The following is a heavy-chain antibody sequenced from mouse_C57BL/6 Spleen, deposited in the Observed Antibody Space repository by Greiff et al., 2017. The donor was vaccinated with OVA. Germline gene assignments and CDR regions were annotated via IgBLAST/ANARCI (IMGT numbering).Heavy chain of an antibody. V-gene: IGHV1-69*01. CDR3: ARRELEAMDY. CDR1: GYTFTSYW. J-gene: IGHJ4*01. CDR2: IDPSDSYT. Sequence: QVQLKQPGAELVMPGASVKLSCKASGYTFTSYWMHWVKQRPGQGLEWIGEIDPSDSYTNYNQKFKGKSTLTVDKSSSTAYMQLSSLTSEDSAVYYCARRELEAMDYWGQGTSVTVSS. D-gene: IGHD4-1*01.